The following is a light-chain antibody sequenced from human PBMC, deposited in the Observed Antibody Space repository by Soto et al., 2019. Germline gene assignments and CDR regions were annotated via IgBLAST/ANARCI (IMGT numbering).Light chain of an antibody. Sequence: DLQLTHSPSFVSPSISYAVTIICRASQVISTSLAWYQVKPGKAPKLLIYAASTLESGVPSRFSATVSGTEFSLTITSLQPEDFATYYCQQLFDSPITFGQGTRLEIK. CDR1: QVISTS. CDR2: AAS. V-gene: IGKV1-9*01. J-gene: IGKJ5*01. CDR3: QQLFDSPIT.